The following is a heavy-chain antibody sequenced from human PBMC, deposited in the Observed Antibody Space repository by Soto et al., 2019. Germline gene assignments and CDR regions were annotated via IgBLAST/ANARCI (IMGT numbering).Heavy chain of an antibody. J-gene: IGHJ5*02. Sequence: NPSETLSLTCTVSGGSISSYYWSWIRQPAGKGLEWIGRIYTSGSTNYNPSLESRVTMSVDTSKNQFSLKLSSVTAADTAVYYCARALWCGEEGNWFDPWGQGTLVTVSS. CDR3: ARALWCGEEGNWFDP. CDR2: IYTSGST. CDR1: GGSISSYY. D-gene: IGHD3-10*01. V-gene: IGHV4-4*07.